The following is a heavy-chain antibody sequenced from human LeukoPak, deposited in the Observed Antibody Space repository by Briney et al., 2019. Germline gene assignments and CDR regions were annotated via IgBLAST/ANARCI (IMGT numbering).Heavy chain of an antibody. J-gene: IGHJ4*02. Sequence: PSQTLSLTCTVSGDSISSGDYYWSWIRQPAGKGLEWIGRISSSGSTNYNPSLKSRVTISVDTSKNQFSLKLSSVTAADTAVYYCARSGLLFYPFDYWGQGTLVTVSS. D-gene: IGHD3-3*01. CDR2: ISSSGST. CDR3: ARSGLLFYPFDY. V-gene: IGHV4-61*02. CDR1: GDSISSGDYY.